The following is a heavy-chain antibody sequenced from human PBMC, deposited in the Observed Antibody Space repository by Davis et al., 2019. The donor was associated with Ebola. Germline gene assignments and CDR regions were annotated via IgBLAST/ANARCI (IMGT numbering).Heavy chain of an antibody. CDR2: IIPILGIA. J-gene: IGHJ4*02. CDR1: GYTFTSYG. CDR3: AGRITMVRGVIDY. Sequence: SVKVSCKASGYTFTSYGITWVRQAPGQGLEWMGRIIPILGIANYAQKFQGRVTITADKSTSTAYMELSSLRSEDTAVYYCAGRITMVRGVIDYWGQGTLVTVSS. V-gene: IGHV1-69*04. D-gene: IGHD3-10*01.